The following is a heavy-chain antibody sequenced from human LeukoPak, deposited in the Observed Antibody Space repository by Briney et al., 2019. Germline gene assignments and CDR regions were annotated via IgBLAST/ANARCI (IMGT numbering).Heavy chain of an antibody. CDR3: AREGPVGTDGF. CDR1: GGSFSSSG. J-gene: IGHJ1*01. Sequence: ASVKVSCKASGGSFSSSGISWVRQAPGQGLEGMGGRIPILGTTNLAQKFQGRLTITADESTSTAYMELNGLRVDDTAVYYCAREGPVGTDGFWGQGTLVTVSS. D-gene: IGHD5-24*01. V-gene: IGHV1-69*13. CDR2: RIPILGTT.